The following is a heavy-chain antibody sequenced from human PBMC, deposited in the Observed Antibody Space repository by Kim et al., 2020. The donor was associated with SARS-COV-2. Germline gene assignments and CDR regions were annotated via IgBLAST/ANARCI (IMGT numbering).Heavy chain of an antibody. J-gene: IGHJ4*02. CDR2: IYYSGST. V-gene: IGHV4-39*01. CDR3: ASFPFVVRWASSDY. CDR1: GGSISSSSYY. D-gene: IGHD2-15*01. Sequence: SETLSLTCTVSGGSISSSSYYWGWIRQPPGKGLEWIGSIYYSGSTYYNPSLKSRVTISVDTSKNQFSLKLSSVTAADTAVYYCASFPFVVRWASSDYWGQGTLVTVSS.